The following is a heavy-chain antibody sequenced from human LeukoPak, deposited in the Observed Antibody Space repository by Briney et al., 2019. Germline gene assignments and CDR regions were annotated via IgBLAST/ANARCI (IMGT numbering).Heavy chain of an antibody. CDR3: ARGVNYGGSLDY. CDR1: GGSFSGYY. D-gene: IGHD4-23*01. J-gene: IGHJ4*02. CDR2: INHSGST. Sequence: SETLSLTCAVYGGSFSGYYWSWIRQPPGKGLERIGEINHSGSTNYNPSLKSRVTISVDTSKNQFSLKLSSVTAADTAVYYCARGVNYGGSLDYWGQGTLVTVSS. V-gene: IGHV4-34*01.